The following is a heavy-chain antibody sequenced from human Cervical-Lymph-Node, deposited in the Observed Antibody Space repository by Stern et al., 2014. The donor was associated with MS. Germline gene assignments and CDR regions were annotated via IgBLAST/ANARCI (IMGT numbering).Heavy chain of an antibody. CDR3: AASVAEPNIVFEN. V-gene: IGHV1-58*01. CDR2: IAVDTAEK. CDR1: GLTFNRSS. D-gene: IGHD1-14*01. J-gene: IGHJ3*02. Sequence: QLVDSGPEVQKPGTSVEVSCKASGLTFNRSSVQWVRQARGQRLEGIGGIAVDTAEKTYAQKFQDRITIARDQSTSTDLMELSSLRSEDTAISYWAASVAEPNIVFENWGQGTMVTVSS.